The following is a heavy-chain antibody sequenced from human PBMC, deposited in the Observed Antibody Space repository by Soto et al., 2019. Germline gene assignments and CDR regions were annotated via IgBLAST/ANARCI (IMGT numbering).Heavy chain of an antibody. CDR2: IYSSGST. Sequence: SETLSLTCTVSGGSISGYYWSWIRQPPGKGLQWIGYIYSSGSTNCNPSLKSRVTISEDTSKNQFSLNMSSVTAADTAVYYCARDVGSSHGPGHPHYLDYWGQGTLVT. CDR3: ARDVGSSHGPGHPHYLDY. CDR1: GGSISGYY. D-gene: IGHD2-2*01. V-gene: IGHV4-4*08. J-gene: IGHJ4*02.